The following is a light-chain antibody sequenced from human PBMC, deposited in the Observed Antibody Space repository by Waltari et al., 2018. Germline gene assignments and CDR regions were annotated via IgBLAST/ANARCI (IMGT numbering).Light chain of an antibody. CDR2: IDGGGGH. CDR3: QTWDPDTVV. CDR1: SEHSAYA. V-gene: IGLV4-69*01. Sequence: QLAVTQSPSASASLGASVTLTCTLSSEHSAYAIAWHQHQPEKGTRILMQIDGGGGHTKGDGIPDRFSGFSSGAARYLTISSLQYEDEAAYYCQTWDPDTVVFGGGTKLTV. J-gene: IGLJ2*01.